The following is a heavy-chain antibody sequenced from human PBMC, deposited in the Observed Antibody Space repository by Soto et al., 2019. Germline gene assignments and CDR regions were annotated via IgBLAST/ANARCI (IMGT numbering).Heavy chain of an antibody. CDR3: ARALGGYCSSTSCHDAFDY. J-gene: IGHJ4*02. Sequence: GGSLRLSCVASGFTFSTYSMNWVRQAPGKGLEWVSSISSSSYYIYYSDSVKGRFSISRDYAQSSLSLQMNSLRAEDTAVYYCARALGGYCSSTSCHDAFDYWGQGTLVTVSS. V-gene: IGHV3-21*01. CDR2: ISSSSYYI. D-gene: IGHD2-2*03. CDR1: GFTFSTYS.